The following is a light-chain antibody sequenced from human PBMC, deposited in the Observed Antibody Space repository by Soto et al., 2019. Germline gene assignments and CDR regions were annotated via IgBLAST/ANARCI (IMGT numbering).Light chain of an antibody. CDR3: QLLDSYST. CDR1: QGISSY. CDR2: AAS. J-gene: IGKJ5*01. Sequence: DIQLTQSPSFLSASVGDRVTITCRASQGISSYLAWYQQKPGKAPKLLIYAASTLQSGVPSRFSGSGSGTEFTLTISSLQPEDFATYYCQLLDSYSTFGQGTRLEIK. V-gene: IGKV1-9*01.